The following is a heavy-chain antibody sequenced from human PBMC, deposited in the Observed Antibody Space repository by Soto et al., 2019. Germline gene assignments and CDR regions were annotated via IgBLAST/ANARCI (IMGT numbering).Heavy chain of an antibody. CDR1: SGSISGYY. D-gene: IGHD3-3*01. CDR2: IYSSGTT. Sequence: QVQLQESGPGLVKPSETLSLSCTVSSGSISGYYWSWIRQPPGKGLEWIGSIYSSGTTYYNPSLKSRVTMSVDTSKFQFSLNLSSVTAADTAVYYCARQASYYFWDGRFYYNYYMDVCGKGTPVTVSS. V-gene: IGHV4-59*08. CDR3: ARQASYYFWDGRFYYNYYMDV. J-gene: IGHJ6*03.